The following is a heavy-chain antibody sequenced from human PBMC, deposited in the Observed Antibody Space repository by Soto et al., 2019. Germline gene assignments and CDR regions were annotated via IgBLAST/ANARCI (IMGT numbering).Heavy chain of an antibody. J-gene: IGHJ6*02. CDR2: IWYDGSNK. CDR3: ARDILWFGEGLHYYYGMDV. V-gene: IGHV3-33*01. Sequence: GGSLRLSCAASGFTFRSYGMHWVRQAPGKGLEWVAVIWYDGSNKYYEDSVKGRVTISRDNSKNTLYLQMNSLRAERTAVYYCARDILWFGEGLHYYYGMDVWGQGTTVTVSS. CDR1: GFTFRSYG. D-gene: IGHD3-10*01.